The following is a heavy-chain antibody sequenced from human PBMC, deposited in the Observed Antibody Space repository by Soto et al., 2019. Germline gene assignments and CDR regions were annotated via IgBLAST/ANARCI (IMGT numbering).Heavy chain of an antibody. V-gene: IGHV1-69*02. Sequence: VQLVQSGGEVKKPGSSVRVSCKASGDTFTVYSINWVRQAPGLGLEWMGRINPILSMSNYAQRFQGRVTMTADKSTSTAYMELSSLRSEDTAMYYCASSYGSGYRAFDYWGQGALVTVSS. J-gene: IGHJ4*02. D-gene: IGHD3-10*01. CDR1: GDTFTVYS. CDR3: ASSYGSGYRAFDY. CDR2: INPILSMS.